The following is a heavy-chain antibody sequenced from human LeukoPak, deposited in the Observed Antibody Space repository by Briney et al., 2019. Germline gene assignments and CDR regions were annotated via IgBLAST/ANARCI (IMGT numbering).Heavy chain of an antibody. V-gene: IGHV1-46*01. CDR3: ARAGYYYAMDV. Sequence: GASVKVSCKASGYTFTSYYMHWVRQAPGQGLEWMGIINPTGGSTSYAQKFQGRVIMTRDTSTSTVYMELSRLSSEDTAVYYCARAGYYYAMDVWGQGTTVTVSS. J-gene: IGHJ6*02. CDR2: INPTGGST. CDR1: GYTFTSYY.